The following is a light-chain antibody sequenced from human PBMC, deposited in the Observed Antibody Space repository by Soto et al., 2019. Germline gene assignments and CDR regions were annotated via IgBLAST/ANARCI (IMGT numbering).Light chain of an antibody. J-gene: IGLJ2*01. CDR2: DVS. CDR1: SSDVAAYNY. Sequence: QSALTQPRSVSGSPGQSVTISCTGTSSDVAAYNYVSWYQQHPGKAPKLLICDVSRRPSGVPDRFSGSKSGNTASLTISGLQTEAEADYYCCSYAGSYTYVVFGAGTKVTVL. CDR3: CSYAGSYTYVV. V-gene: IGLV2-11*01.